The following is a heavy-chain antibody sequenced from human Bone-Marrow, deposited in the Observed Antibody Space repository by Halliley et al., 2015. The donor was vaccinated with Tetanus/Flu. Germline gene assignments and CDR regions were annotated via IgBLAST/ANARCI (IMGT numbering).Heavy chain of an antibody. CDR2: LYLSGGT. J-gene: IGHJ4*02. D-gene: IGHD3-16*01. V-gene: IGHV4-4*02. Sequence: GLGGIGQLYLSGGTDYTPSLQSRVTISVDKSKNQFSLTLTSVTAADTAVYYCAESRFIPVENSWGRGILVTVSS. CDR3: AESRFIPVENS.